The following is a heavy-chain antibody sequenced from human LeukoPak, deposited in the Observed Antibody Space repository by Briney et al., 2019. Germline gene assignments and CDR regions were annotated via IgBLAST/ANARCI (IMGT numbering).Heavy chain of an antibody. Sequence: SETLSLTCSGSGGSISRYLWSWIRQPPGKGLEWIGFISHGGDTNYNPSLKSRVTISVDTSKSQFSPKLTSVTAADTAVYYCARAGGEVGTSTWFDPWGQGALVTVSS. CDR1: GGSISRYL. J-gene: IGHJ5*02. CDR2: ISHGGDT. D-gene: IGHD1-26*01. V-gene: IGHV4-59*01. CDR3: ARAGGEVGTSTWFDP.